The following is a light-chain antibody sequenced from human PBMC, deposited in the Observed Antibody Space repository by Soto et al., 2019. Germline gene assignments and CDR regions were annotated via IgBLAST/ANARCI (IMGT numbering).Light chain of an antibody. J-gene: IGKJ1*01. CDR3: QQSHSTPKT. CDR2: AAS. CDR1: QSISSY. Sequence: IQVSQSTSSLSASVGDRVTITCRASQSISSYLNWYQQKPGKAPKLLIYAASSLQSGVPSRFSGSGSGTDFTLTISSLQPEDFATYYCQQSHSTPKTFAQGTKVDIK. V-gene: IGKV1-39*01.